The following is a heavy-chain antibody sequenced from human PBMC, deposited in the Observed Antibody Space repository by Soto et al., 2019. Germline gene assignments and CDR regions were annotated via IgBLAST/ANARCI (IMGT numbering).Heavy chain of an antibody. J-gene: IGHJ5*02. V-gene: IGHV1-24*01. CDR2: FDPEDGET. CDR1: GYTLTELS. Sequence: VASVKVSCKVSGYTLTELSMHWVRQAPGKGLEWMGGFDPEDGETIYAQKFQVRVTMTEDTSTDTAYMELSSLRSEDTAVYYCATLSNDFWSGPNNWFDPWGQGTLVTVSS. D-gene: IGHD3-3*01. CDR3: ATLSNDFWSGPNNWFDP.